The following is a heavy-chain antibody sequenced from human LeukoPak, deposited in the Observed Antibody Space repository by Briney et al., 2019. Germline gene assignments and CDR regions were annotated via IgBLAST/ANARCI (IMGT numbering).Heavy chain of an antibody. D-gene: IGHD6-6*01. V-gene: IGHV4-34*01. CDR3: ARGAAPDY. J-gene: IGHJ4*02. CDR2: INHSGST. CDR1: GGSFSGYY. Sequence: SETLSLTCAVYGGSFSGYYWSWIRQPPGKGLEWIGEINHSGSTNYNPSLKSRVTISVDTSKNQFSLKLSSVAAADTAVYYCARGAAPDYWGQGTLVTVSS.